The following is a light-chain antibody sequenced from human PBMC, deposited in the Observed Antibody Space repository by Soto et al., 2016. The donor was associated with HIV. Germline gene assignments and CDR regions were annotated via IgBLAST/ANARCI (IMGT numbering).Light chain of an antibody. CDR1: QDIANY. CDR3: QQYKTYPLT. V-gene: IGKV1-16*01. Sequence: DIQMTQSPFLMSASVGDRITITCRASQDIANYLAWFQQRPGKAPQSLIYASSKSYSGVPSRFSGGGSGTYFTLTISSLQPEDFATYYCQQYKTYPLTFGGGPRWRS. J-gene: IGKJ4*01. CDR2: ASS.